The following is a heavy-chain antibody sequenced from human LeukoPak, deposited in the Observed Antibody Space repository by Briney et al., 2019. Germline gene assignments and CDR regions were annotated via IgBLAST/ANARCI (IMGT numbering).Heavy chain of an antibody. CDR1: GGSISGYY. CDR3: AREGQWLADWFDP. CDR2: IHYSGST. J-gene: IGHJ5*02. D-gene: IGHD6-19*01. V-gene: IGHV4-59*01. Sequence: KPSETLSLTCTVSGGSISGYYWSWVRQPPGRGLEWIGYIHYSGSTNYNPSLKSRVTISVDTSKNQSSLKLTSVTAADTAVYYCAREGQWLADWFDPWGQGTLVTVSS.